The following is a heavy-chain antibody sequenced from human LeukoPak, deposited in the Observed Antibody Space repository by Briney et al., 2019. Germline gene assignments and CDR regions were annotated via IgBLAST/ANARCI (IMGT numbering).Heavy chain of an antibody. CDR3: ARVDYYDSSGYYFNNWFDP. D-gene: IGHD3-22*01. J-gene: IGHJ5*02. Sequence: PSETLSLTCTVSGGSISSYYWSWIRQPPGKGLEWIGYIYYSGSTNYNPSLKSRVTISVDTSKNQFSLKLSSVTAADTAVYYCARVDYYDSSGYYFNNWFDPWGQGALVTVPS. CDR1: GGSISSYY. V-gene: IGHV4-59*01. CDR2: IYYSGST.